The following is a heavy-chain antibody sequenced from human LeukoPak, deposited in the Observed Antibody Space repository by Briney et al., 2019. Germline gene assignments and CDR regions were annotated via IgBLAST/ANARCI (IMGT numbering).Heavy chain of an antibody. V-gene: IGHV3-53*01. CDR1: GFTCGSYE. D-gene: IGHD5-24*01. J-gene: IGHJ4*02. CDR2: FYVGGAT. Sequence: GGSLRLSCAASGFTCGSYEMNWVRQAPGKGLEWVSVFYVGGATYYADSVKGRFTISRDNSENTLYLQMKSLRAEDTAVYYCARGDGYNFFDYWGQGTLVTVSS. CDR3: ARGDGYNFFDY.